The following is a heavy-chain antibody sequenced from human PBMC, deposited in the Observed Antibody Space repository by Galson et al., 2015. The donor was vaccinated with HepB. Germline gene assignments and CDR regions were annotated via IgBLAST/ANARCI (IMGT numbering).Heavy chain of an antibody. D-gene: IGHD3-9*01. V-gene: IGHV1-69*04. J-gene: IGHJ4*02. CDR2: IIPILGQV. Sequence: SVKVSCKASGGTFISYAVSWVRQAPGQGLEWMGKIIPILGQVDYAQSFQDRLTILADKSTSTAFMELTGLTSDDTAVYYCAISKPTSFDNNAFYLPFDSWAQGTLVTVSS. CDR3: AISKPTSFDNNAFYLPFDS. CDR1: GGTFISYA.